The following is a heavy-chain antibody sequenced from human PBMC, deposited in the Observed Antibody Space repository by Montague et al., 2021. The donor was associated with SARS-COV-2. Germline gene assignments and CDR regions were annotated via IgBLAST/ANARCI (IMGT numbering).Heavy chain of an antibody. CDR2: ISYDGSNK. Sequence: SLRLSCAASGFTFSSYAMHWVRQAPGKGPEWVAVISYDGSNKYYADSVKGRFTISRDNSKNTLYLQMNSLRAEDTAVYYCARVIGGYYGMDVWGQGTTVTVSS. V-gene: IGHV3-30-3*01. CDR3: ARVIGGYYGMDV. J-gene: IGHJ6*02. CDR1: GFTFSSYA. D-gene: IGHD1-26*01.